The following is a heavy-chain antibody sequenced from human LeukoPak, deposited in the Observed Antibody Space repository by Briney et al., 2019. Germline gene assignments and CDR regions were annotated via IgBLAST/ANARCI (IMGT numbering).Heavy chain of an antibody. J-gene: IGHJ4*02. D-gene: IGHD6-19*01. Sequence: PGGSLRLSCAASGFTFLTYAMNWVRQAPGKGLKSVSRINTDGTVTTYADSVKGRFTVSRYNADNTMFLQMNSVRDEDTAVYYCATKQWLAPPPDSWGQGTPVTVSS. V-gene: IGHV3-74*01. CDR2: INTDGTVT. CDR1: GFTFLTYA. CDR3: ATKQWLAPPPDS.